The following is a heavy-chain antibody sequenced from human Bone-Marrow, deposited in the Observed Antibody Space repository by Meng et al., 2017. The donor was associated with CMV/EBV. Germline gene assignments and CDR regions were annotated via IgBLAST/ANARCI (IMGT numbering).Heavy chain of an antibody. CDR1: GGSISSSSYY. CDR2: IYYSGST. V-gene: IGHV4-39*07. D-gene: IGHD6-19*01. Sequence: SETLSLTCTVSGGSISSSSYYWGWIRQPPGKGLEWIGSIYYSGSTYYNPSLKSRVTISVDKSKNQFSLKLSSVTAADTAVYYCARSPVAREGADAFDIWGQGTMVTVSS. CDR3: ARSPVAREGADAFDI. J-gene: IGHJ3*02.